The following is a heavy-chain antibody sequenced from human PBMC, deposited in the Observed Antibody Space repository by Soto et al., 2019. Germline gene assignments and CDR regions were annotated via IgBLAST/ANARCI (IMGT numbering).Heavy chain of an antibody. CDR3: ARDVGRYNINRVWFAP. CDR2: IYYSGST. Sequence: PSETLSLTCTVSGGSINDFYWSWIRQPPGKGLEWIGYIYYSGSTDYNPSLKGRVTISVDTSKNQFSLKLSSVTAADTALYYCARDVGRYNINRVWFAPWGQGILVTVSS. CDR1: GGSINDFY. J-gene: IGHJ5*02. D-gene: IGHD1-20*01. V-gene: IGHV4-59*12.